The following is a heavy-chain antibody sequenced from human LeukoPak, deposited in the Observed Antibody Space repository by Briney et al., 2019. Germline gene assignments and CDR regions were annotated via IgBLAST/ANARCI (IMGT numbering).Heavy chain of an antibody. J-gene: IGHJ6*02. D-gene: IGHD2-15*01. CDR3: ARERVVAAASVAYYGMDV. CDR2: IYYSGST. V-gene: IGHV4-39*07. Sequence: PSETLSLTCTVSGGSISSSSYYWGWIRQPPGKGLEWIGNIYYSGSTYYNPSLKSRVTISVDTSKNQFSLKLSSVTAADTAVYYCARERVVAAASVAYYGMDVWGQGTTVTVSS. CDR1: GGSISSSSYY.